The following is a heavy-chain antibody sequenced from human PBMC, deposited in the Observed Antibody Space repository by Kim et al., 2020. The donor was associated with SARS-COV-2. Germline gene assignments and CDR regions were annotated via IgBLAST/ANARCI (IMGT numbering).Heavy chain of an antibody. Sequence: ASVKVSCKASGYTFTGYYMHWVRQAPGQGLEWMGWINPNSGDTNYAQKFQGWVTMTRDTSTSTAYMELSRLRSDDTAVYYCARELNCSGGSCYSAGVLDYWGQGTLVTVSS. J-gene: IGHJ4*02. D-gene: IGHD2-15*01. CDR2: INPNSGDT. CDR1: GYTFTGYY. V-gene: IGHV1-2*04. CDR3: ARELNCSGGSCYSAGVLDY.